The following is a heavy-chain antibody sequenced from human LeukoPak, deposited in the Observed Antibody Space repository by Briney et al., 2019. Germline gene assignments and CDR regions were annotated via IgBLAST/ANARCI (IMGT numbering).Heavy chain of an antibody. Sequence: SETLSLTCTVSGGSISSYYWSWIRQPPGKGLEWIGYIYYSGSTNYNPSLKSRVTISVDTSKNQFSLKLSSVTAADTAVYYCARGGYDYAYWGQGTLVTVSS. D-gene: IGHD3-16*01. CDR1: GGSISSYY. CDR3: ARGGYDYAY. V-gene: IGHV4-59*01. CDR2: IYYSGST. J-gene: IGHJ4*02.